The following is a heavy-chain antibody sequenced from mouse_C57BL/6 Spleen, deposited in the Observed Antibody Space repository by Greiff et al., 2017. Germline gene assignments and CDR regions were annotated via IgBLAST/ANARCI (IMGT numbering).Heavy chain of an antibody. CDR2: IWGDGST. CDR1: GFSLTSYG. Sequence: QVQLQQSGPGLVAPSQSLSITCTASGFSLTSYGVSWVRQPPGKGLEWLGVIWGDGSTNYHSALISRLSISKDNSKSQVYSKLTSRQPDDTATYDCATTSSAMITFDYWGQGTTLTVSS. CDR3: ATTSSAMITFDY. D-gene: IGHD2-4*01. J-gene: IGHJ2*01. V-gene: IGHV2-3*01.